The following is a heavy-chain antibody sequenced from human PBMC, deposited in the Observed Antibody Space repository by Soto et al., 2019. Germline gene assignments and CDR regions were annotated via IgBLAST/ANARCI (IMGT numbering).Heavy chain of an antibody. V-gene: IGHV1-2*02. D-gene: IGHD1-26*01. CDR2: IIPSSGST. J-gene: IGHJ4*02. CDR3: ARDQYSGSFLY. Sequence: GASVKVSCKASGYTFTGYHMHWMRQAPGQGIEWMGWIIPSSGSTNYAQKFQGRVTMTRDTSITTAYMELSKLTSDDTAIYYCARDQYSGSFLYWGQGTLVTVSS. CDR1: GYTFTGYH.